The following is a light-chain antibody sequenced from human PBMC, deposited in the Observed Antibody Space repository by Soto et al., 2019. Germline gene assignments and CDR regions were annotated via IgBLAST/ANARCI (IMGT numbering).Light chain of an antibody. Sequence: QSALTQPASVSGSPGQSITISCTGTSSDVGGYNYVSWYQQHPGKAPKLMIYDVSNRPSGVSNRFSGSKSGNTASLTISGLQAEDEADYYCSSYTSSSTLQVXGTGTKVTVL. CDR1: SSDVGGYNY. J-gene: IGLJ1*01. CDR2: DVS. CDR3: SSYTSSSTLQV. V-gene: IGLV2-14*01.